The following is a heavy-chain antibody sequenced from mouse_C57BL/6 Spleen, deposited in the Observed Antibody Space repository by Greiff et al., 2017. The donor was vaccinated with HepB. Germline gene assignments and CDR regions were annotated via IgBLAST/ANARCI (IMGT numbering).Heavy chain of an antibody. V-gene: IGHV5-17*01. Sequence: EVKVVESGGGLVKPGGSLKLSCAASGFTFSDYGMHWVRQAPEKGLEWVAYISSGSSTIYYADTVKGRFTISRDNAKNTLFLQMTSLRSEDTAMYYCARNYYGSSYRSYAMDYWGQGTSVTVSS. J-gene: IGHJ4*01. CDR1: GFTFSDYG. D-gene: IGHD1-1*01. CDR3: ARNYYGSSYRSYAMDY. CDR2: ISSGSSTI.